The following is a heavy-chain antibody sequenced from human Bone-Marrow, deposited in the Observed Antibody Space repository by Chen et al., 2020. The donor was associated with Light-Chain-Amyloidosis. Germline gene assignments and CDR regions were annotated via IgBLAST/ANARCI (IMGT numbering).Heavy chain of an antibody. CDR3: AKDSEIRGLIYAMNV. J-gene: IGHJ6*02. CDR1: GYTFTDFY. V-gene: IGHV1-2*04. CDR2: INPDTGGT. Sequence: QVQMVQSGAEVKEPGASIKVSCKTSGYTFTDFYIHWVRQAPGQGLEWMAWINPDTGGTRYAQKFQGWITVTRDTSTRTVYMELSRLRSGDTAVYYCAKDSEIRGLIYAMNVWGQGTTVNVSS. D-gene: IGHD3-10*01.